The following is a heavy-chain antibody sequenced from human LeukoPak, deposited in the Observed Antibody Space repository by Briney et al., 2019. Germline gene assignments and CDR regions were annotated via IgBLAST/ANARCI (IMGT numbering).Heavy chain of an antibody. CDR3: ARRYCSGGSCYSDAFDI. CDR1: GYIFTEYS. CDR2: INTHTGKP. J-gene: IGHJ3*02. Sequence: ASVKVSCKGSGYIFTEYSMSWVRQAPGRGLEWMGWINTHTGKPTYAQGFTGRFVFSLDSSVSTAYLQISSLKAEDTAVYYCARRYCSGGSCYSDAFDIWGQGTMVTVSS. V-gene: IGHV7-4-1*02. D-gene: IGHD2-15*01.